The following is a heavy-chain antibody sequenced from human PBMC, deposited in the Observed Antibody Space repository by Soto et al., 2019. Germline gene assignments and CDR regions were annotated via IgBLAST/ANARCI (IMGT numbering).Heavy chain of an antibody. J-gene: IGHJ4*02. V-gene: IGHV1-18*01. D-gene: IGHD1-1*01. CDR1: GYAFTTYG. CDR3: ARGGYGDY. CDR2: ISAHNGNT. Sequence: QVHLVQSGAEVKKPGASVKVSCKGSGYAFTTYGITWVRQAPGQGLEWMGWISAHNGNTNYAQKLQGRVTVTRDTSTSTAYMERRSLRSDDTAVYYWARGGYGDYWGQGALVTVSS.